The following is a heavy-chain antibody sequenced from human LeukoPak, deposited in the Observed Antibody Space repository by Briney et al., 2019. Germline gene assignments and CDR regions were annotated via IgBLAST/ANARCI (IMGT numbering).Heavy chain of an antibody. CDR2: IIPILGIA. CDR1: GGTFSSYA. D-gene: IGHD6-13*01. V-gene: IGHV1-69*04. J-gene: IGHJ4*02. Sequence: ASVKVSCKASGGTFSSYAISWVRQASGQGLEWMGRIIPILGIANYAQKFQGRVTITADKSTSTAYMELSSLRSEDTAVYYCARGLIAAAGTLYYFDYWGQGTLVTVSS. CDR3: ARGLIAAAGTLYYFDY.